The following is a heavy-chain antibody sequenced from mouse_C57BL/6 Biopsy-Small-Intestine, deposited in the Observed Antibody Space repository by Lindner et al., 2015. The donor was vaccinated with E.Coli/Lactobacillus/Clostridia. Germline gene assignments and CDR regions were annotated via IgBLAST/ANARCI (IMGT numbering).Heavy chain of an antibody. V-gene: IGHV1-67*01. CDR2: ISTYNGDT. CDR3: ARDPGWITMVVVGSALDI. Sequence: SVKVSCKASGYSFTNNAISWVRQAPGQGLEWVGWISTYNGDTNYAQQFQDRLTLTTDTSTNTVYLELRSLRSDDTAIYYCARDPGWITMVVVGSALDIWGQGTMITVSS. CDR1: GYSFTNNA. J-gene: IGHJ1*01. D-gene: IGHD1-1*02.